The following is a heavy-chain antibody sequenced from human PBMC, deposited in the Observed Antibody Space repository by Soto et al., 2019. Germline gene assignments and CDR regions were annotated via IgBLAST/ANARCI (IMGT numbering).Heavy chain of an antibody. CDR2: IIPIFGTA. Sequence: SVKVSCKASGGTFSSYAISWVRQAPGQGLEWMGGIIPIFGTANYAQKFQGRVTITADESTSTAYMELSSLRSEDTAVYYCASTMVRGVITYYYYGMDVWGQGTTVTLS. V-gene: IGHV1-69*13. D-gene: IGHD3-10*01. J-gene: IGHJ6*02. CDR3: ASTMVRGVITYYYYGMDV. CDR1: GGTFSSYA.